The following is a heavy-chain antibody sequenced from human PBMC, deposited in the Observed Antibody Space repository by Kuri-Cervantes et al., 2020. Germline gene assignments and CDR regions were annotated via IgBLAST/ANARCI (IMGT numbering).Heavy chain of an antibody. D-gene: IGHD3-10*02. J-gene: IGHJ6*03. Sequence: SQTLSLTCAVYGGSFSGYYWSWIRQPPGKGLEWIGEINRGGSTNYNPSLKSRVTISVDTSKNQFSLKLSSVTAADTAVYYCARHVVHYYYYMDVWGKGTTVTVSS. CDR1: GGSFSGYY. CDR2: INRGGST. CDR3: ARHVVHYYYYMDV. V-gene: IGHV4-34*01.